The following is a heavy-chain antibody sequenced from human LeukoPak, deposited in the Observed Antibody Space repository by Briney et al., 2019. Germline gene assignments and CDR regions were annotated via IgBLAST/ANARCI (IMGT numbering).Heavy chain of an antibody. CDR1: GFTFSNYW. J-gene: IGHJ4*02. Sequence: GGSLRLSCAASGFTFSNYWMSWVRQTPGKGLEWVATIEQDGSEKYYVDSVKGRFTISRDNAKKSPFLQMNSLRADDTAVYYCARPSVLGPNTDYWGQGTLVTVSS. CDR3: ARPSVLGPNTDY. D-gene: IGHD4/OR15-4a*01. V-gene: IGHV3-7*01. CDR2: IEQDGSEK.